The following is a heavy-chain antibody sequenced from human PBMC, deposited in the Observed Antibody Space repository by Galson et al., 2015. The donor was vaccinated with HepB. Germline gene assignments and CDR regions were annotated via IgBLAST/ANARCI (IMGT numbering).Heavy chain of an antibody. CDR3: AKDQSAVGFKYFHH. V-gene: IGHV3-9*01. J-gene: IGHJ1*01. CDR1: GFTFDDFA. CDR2: ITWNSGSI. Sequence: SLRLSCAASGFTFDDFAMHWVRQVPGKGLEWVSGITWNSGSIGYADSVRGRFTISRDNAKNSLYLQMNSLRAEDTAFYYCAKDQSAVGFKYFHHWGQGTLVTVSS.